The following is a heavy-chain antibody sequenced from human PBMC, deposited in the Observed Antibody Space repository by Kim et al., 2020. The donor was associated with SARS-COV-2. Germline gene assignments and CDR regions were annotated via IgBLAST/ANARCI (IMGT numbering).Heavy chain of an antibody. D-gene: IGHD6-13*01. J-gene: IGHJ5*02. V-gene: IGHV4-39*07. CDR1: GGSISSSTYY. CDR3: ARARIAAAGRGWFDP. CDR2: IFYSGST. Sequence: SDTLSLTCTVSGGSISSSTYYWGWIRQPPGKGLEWIGRIFYSGSTYYNPSLKSRVTISVDTSKNQFSLKLSSVTAADTAVYYCARARIAAAGRGWFDPWGQGTLVTVSS.